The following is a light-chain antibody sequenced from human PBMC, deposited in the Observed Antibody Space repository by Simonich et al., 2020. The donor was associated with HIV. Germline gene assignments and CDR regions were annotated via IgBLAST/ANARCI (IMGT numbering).Light chain of an antibody. J-gene: IGKJ1*01. Sequence: DIVMTQSPDSLAMSMGERATINCKSRQIVLYSSNTKNYLAWYQQKPGQAPNLLLYWASTRESGVPDRFSGNGSGTDFTLTSSSLQAEDVAVYYCQQYYITPQTFGQGTKVEIK. V-gene: IGKV4-1*01. CDR1: QIVLYSSNTKNY. CDR3: QQYYITPQT. CDR2: WAS.